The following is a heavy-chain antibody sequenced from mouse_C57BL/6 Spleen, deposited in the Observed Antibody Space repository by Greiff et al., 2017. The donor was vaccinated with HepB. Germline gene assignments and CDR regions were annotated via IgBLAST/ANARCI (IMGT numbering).Heavy chain of an antibody. CDR3: ARRLSFTYYFDY. V-gene: IGHV1-4*01. CDR2: INPSSGYT. Sequence: VQLQESGAELARPGASVKMSCKASGYTFTSYTMHWVKQRPGQGLEWIGYINPSSGYTKYNQKFKDKATLTADKSSSTAYMQLSSLTSEDSAVYYCARRLSFTYYFDYWGQGTTLTVSS. CDR1: GYTFTSYT. D-gene: IGHD1-2*01. J-gene: IGHJ2*01.